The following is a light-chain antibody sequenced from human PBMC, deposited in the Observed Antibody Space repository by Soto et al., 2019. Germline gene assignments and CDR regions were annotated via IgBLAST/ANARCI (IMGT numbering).Light chain of an antibody. CDR1: SSNIASNY. V-gene: IGLV1-47*02. J-gene: IGLJ1*01. CDR2: SNN. CDR3: ATWDDSLSNSV. Sequence: QSVLTQPPSASGTPGQRVVISCSGSSSNIASNYIYWYQQVPGTAPKLLIYSNNQRPSGVPDRFSGSKSGTSASLVISGLRSEDEADYYCATWDDSLSNSVFGTGTKVTV.